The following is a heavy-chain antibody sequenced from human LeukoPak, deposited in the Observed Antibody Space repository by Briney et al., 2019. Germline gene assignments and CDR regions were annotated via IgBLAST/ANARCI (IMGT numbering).Heavy chain of an antibody. CDR3: VTYYYGSSAPKRNY. CDR2: ISHSGST. D-gene: IGHD3-22*01. V-gene: IGHV4-34*01. Sequence: SETLSLTCAVYGGSFSDYFWSWIRQPPGKGLEWIGEISHSGSTTYNPSLRSRVAISGDTSKKQFSLKLSSVTAADTAVYYCVTYYYGSSAPKRNYWGQGVLVTVSS. CDR1: GGSFSDYF. J-gene: IGHJ4*02.